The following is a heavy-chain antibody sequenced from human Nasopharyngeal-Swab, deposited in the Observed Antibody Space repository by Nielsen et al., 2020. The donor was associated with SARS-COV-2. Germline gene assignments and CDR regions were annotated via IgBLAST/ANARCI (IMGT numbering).Heavy chain of an antibody. D-gene: IGHD6-6*01. V-gene: IGHV3-11*03. Sequence: GESLKISCAVSGFTFSDYYMSWIRQAPGKGLEWVSYISSSSTYTDYADSVKGRFTISRDNAKNSLYLQMNSLRAEDTAVYYCARRWSSSSGFDYWGQGTLVTVSS. J-gene: IGHJ4*02. CDR2: ISSSSTYT. CDR3: ARRWSSSSGFDY. CDR1: GFTFSDYY.